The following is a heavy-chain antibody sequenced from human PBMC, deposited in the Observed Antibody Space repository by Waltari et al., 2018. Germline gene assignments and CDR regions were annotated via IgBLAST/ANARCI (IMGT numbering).Heavy chain of an antibody. J-gene: IGHJ1*01. Sequence: QVQLVQSGAEVKKPGAPVKVSCKASGYPFTSFGISWVRTAPGQGLERMGWISAYNGNTNYAQKLQGRVTMTTDTSTSTAYMELRSLRSDDTAVYYCARDNYDFWSGYQHEYFQHWGQGTLVTVSS. CDR1: GYPFTSFG. V-gene: IGHV1-18*01. D-gene: IGHD3-3*01. CDR3: ARDNYDFWSGYQHEYFQH. CDR2: ISAYNGNT.